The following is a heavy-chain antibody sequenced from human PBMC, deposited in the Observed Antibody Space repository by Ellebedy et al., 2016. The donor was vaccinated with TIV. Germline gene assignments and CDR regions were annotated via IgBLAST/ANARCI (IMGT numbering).Heavy chain of an antibody. D-gene: IGHD6-19*01. CDR2: ISSSSSYI. J-gene: IGHJ4*02. CDR3: ARGIGYSSGWSRGDY. CDR1: GFTFSSYS. Sequence: GESLKISCAASGFTFSSYSMNWVRQAPGKGLEWVSSISSSSSYIYYADSVKGRFTISRDNAKSSLYLQMNSLRAEDTAVYYCARGIGYSSGWSRGDYWGQGTLVTVSS. V-gene: IGHV3-21*01.